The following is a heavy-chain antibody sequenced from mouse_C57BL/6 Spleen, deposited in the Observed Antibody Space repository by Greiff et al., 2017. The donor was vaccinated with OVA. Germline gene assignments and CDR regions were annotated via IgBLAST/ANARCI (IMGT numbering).Heavy chain of an antibody. CDR1: GYTFTDYY. CDR3: ARSDGAYYSNPHAMDY. J-gene: IGHJ4*01. Sequence: VQLQQSGPVLVKPGASVKMSCKASGYTFTDYYMNWVKQSHGKSLEWIGVINPYNGGTSYNQKFKGKATLTVDKSSSTAYMELNSLTSEDSAVYYCARSDGAYYSNPHAMDYWGQGTSVTVSS. V-gene: IGHV1-19*01. CDR2: INPYNGGT. D-gene: IGHD2-5*01.